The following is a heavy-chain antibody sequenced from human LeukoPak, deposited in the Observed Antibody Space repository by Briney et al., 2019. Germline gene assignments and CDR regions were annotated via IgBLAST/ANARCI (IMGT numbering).Heavy chain of an antibody. CDR3: AKDVQEYGSYYFDD. Sequence: PGGSLRLSCAASGFTFSSYWESWGRHAPGKGLEWVANIKQDGREKYYVDSVKGGFTISRENAKNSLYLQMNSLRPEDTALYYCAKDVQEYGSYYFDDWGQGTLVTVSS. CDR1: GFTFSSYW. CDR2: IKQDGREK. J-gene: IGHJ4*02. V-gene: IGHV3-7*03. D-gene: IGHD2/OR15-2a*01.